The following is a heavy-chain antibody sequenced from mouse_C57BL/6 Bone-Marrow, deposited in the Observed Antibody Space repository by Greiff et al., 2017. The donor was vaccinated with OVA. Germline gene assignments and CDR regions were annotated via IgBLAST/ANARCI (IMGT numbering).Heavy chain of an antibody. CDR2: INPSTGGT. CDR1: GYSFTGYY. CDR3: AAMGTTDFDY. Sequence: VQLQQSGPELVKPGASVKISCKASGYSFTGYYMNWVKQSPEKSLEWIGEINPSTGGTTYNQKFKAKATLTVDKSSSTAYMQLKSLTSEDSAVYYCAAMGTTDFDYWGQGTTLTVSS. D-gene: IGHD2-14*01. V-gene: IGHV1-42*01. J-gene: IGHJ2*01.